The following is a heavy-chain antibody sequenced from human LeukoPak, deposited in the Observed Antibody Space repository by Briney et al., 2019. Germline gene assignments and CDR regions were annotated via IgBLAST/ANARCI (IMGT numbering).Heavy chain of an antibody. J-gene: IGHJ5*02. CDR1: GGSISSYY. Sequence: PSETLSLTCTVSGGSISSYYWSWIRQPPGKGLEWIGYIYYSGSTNYNPSLKGRVTISVDTSKNQFSLKLSSVTAADTAVYYCARVFYPNWFDPWGQGTLVTVSS. CDR3: ARVFYPNWFDP. D-gene: IGHD2/OR15-2a*01. V-gene: IGHV4-59*01. CDR2: IYYSGST.